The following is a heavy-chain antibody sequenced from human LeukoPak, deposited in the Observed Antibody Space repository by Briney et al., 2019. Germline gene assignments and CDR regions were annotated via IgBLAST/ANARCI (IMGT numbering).Heavy chain of an antibody. CDR1: GFTFSSYS. V-gene: IGHV3-48*04. J-gene: IGHJ5*02. CDR2: ISSSSSTI. D-gene: IGHD2-2*01. Sequence: GGSLRLSCAASGFTFSSYSMNWVRQAPGKGLEWVSYISSSSSTIYYADSVKGRFTISRDNAKNSLYLQMNSLRAEDTAVYYCATAVVVPAANGPRHWFDPWGQGTLVTVSS. CDR3: ATAVVVPAANGPRHWFDP.